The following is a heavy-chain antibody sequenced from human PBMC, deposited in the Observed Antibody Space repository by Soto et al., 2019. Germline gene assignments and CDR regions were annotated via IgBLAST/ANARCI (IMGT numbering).Heavy chain of an antibody. CDR2: ISSSSSTI. V-gene: IGHV3-48*02. Sequence: PVGSLRLSCAASGFTFSSYSMNWVRQAPGKGLEWVSYISSSSSTIYYADSVKGRFTISRDNAKNSLYLQMNSMRDEDTAVYYCARGADYESRGIRLNWFAPWGQGTRVTVSS. D-gene: IGHD3-22*01. J-gene: IGHJ5*02. CDR3: ARGADYESRGIRLNWFAP. CDR1: GFTFSSYS.